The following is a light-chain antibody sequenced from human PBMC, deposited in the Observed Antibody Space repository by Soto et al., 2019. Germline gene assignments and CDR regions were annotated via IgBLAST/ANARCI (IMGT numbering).Light chain of an antibody. CDR2: YDS. CDR1: NIGSKS. CDR3: QVWDSSSDLVV. Sequence: SYELTQPPSVSVAPGKTARITWGGNNIGSKSVHWYQQKPGQAPVLVIYYDSDRPSGIPERFSGSNAGNTATLTISRVEAGDDADYYCQVWDSSSDLVVFGGGTELTV. J-gene: IGLJ2*01. V-gene: IGLV3-21*04.